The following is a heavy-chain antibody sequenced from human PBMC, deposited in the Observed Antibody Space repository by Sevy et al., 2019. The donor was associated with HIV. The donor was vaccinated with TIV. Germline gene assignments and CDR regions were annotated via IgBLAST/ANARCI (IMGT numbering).Heavy chain of an antibody. Sequence: SGPTLVKPTQTLTLTCTFSGFSLSTNGVGVGWIRQPPGKALECLALIYWDDDKHYSPSLKSRLTITKDTSKNQVVLTMTNMDPMDTATYYCASRDYGDYVDWFDPWGQGTLVTVAS. CDR2: IYWDDDK. D-gene: IGHD4-17*01. CDR3: ASRDYGDYVDWFDP. CDR1: GFSLSTNGVG. V-gene: IGHV2-5*02. J-gene: IGHJ5*02.